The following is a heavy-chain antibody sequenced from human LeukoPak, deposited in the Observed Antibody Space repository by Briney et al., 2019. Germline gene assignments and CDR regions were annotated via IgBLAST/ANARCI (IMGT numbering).Heavy chain of an antibody. D-gene: IGHD4-17*01. CDR2: IRSKANTYAT. CDR3: ASPNDCGDQFYFDF. Sequence: GGSLRLSCATSGFTFSSSAMHWVRQAPGKGLEWVGHIRSKANTYATTYAASVKDRLTISRDDSKNTGYLQMNSLKSEDTAVYYCASPNDCGDQFYFDFWGQGTLVTVSS. CDR1: GFTFSSSA. J-gene: IGHJ4*02. V-gene: IGHV3-73*01.